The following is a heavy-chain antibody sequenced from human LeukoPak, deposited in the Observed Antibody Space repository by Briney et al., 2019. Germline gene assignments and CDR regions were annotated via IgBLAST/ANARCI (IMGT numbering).Heavy chain of an antibody. V-gene: IGHV4-59*01. Sequence: SETLSLTCTVSGGSISSYYWSWVRQPPGKGLEWIGYIYYSGSTNYNPSLKSRVTISLDTSKNQFSLKLSSVTAADTAVYYCARAIKYCSGGSCYNWFDPWGQGTLVTVSS. CDR1: GGSISSYY. D-gene: IGHD2-15*01. CDR2: IYYSGST. CDR3: ARAIKYCSGGSCYNWFDP. J-gene: IGHJ5*02.